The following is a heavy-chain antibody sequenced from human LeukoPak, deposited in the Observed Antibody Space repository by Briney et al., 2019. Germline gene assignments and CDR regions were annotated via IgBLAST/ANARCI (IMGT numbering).Heavy chain of an antibody. J-gene: IGHJ4*02. CDR3: GNSLDRSRPLDH. Sequence: SETLSLTCTVSGGSISSYYWSWIRQPPGKGLEWIGYIYYSGSTNYNPSLKSRVTISVDTSKNQFSLKLSSVTAADTAVYYCGNSLDRSRPLDHWGQGTLVTVSS. CDR2: IYYSGST. CDR1: GGSISSYY. D-gene: IGHD1-26*01. V-gene: IGHV4-59*08.